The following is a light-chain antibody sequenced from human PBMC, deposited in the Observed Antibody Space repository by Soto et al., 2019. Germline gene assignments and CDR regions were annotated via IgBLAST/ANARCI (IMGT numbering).Light chain of an antibody. Sequence: DIRMTRSPSSVSGSVGDRVSMTCRASQDIASWLAWYQQRPGKAPVLLIFGASILQSGVSSRFSGSGAGTEFNLTINSLQPEDFGVYYCQQAHNLPVTFGGGTKVEIK. CDR3: QQAHNLPVT. CDR2: GAS. V-gene: IGKV1-12*01. CDR1: QDIASW. J-gene: IGKJ4*01.